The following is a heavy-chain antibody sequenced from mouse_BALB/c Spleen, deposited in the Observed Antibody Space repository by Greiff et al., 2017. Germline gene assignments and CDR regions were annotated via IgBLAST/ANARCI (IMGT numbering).Heavy chain of an antibody. D-gene: IGHD2-4*01. CDR3: TRPTMITDGGDYFDY. J-gene: IGHJ2*01. CDR2: IDPETGGT. Sequence: QVQLQQSGAELMRPGASVTLSCKASGYTFTDYEMHWVKQTPVHGLEWIGAIDPETGGTAYNQKFKGKATLTADKSSSTAYMELRSLTSEDSAVYYCTRPTMITDGGDYFDYWGQGTTLTVSS. CDR1: GYTFTDYE. V-gene: IGHV1-15*01.